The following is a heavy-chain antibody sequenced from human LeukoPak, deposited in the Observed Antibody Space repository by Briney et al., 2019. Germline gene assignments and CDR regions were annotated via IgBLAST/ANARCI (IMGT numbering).Heavy chain of an antibody. CDR1: GGSISSSNYY. CDR2: IYYSGST. V-gene: IGHV4-39*07. J-gene: IGHJ5*02. D-gene: IGHD3-10*01. CDR3: ARADKQDLLWFGELSTGGWFDP. Sequence: SETLSLTCTVSGGSISSSNYYWVWIRQPPGKGLEWVGSIYYSGSTNYNPSLKSRVTISVDTSKNQFSLKLSSVTAADTAVYYCARADKQDLLWFGELSTGGWFDPWGQGTLVTVSS.